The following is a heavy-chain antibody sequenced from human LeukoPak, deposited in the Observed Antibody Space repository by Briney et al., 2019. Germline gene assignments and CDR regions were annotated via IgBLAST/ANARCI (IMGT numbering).Heavy chain of an antibody. V-gene: IGHV4-61*02. D-gene: IGHD5-18*01. CDR3: ARSLGGDTAMVSYYY. J-gene: IGHJ4*02. CDR2: IYTSGST. CDR1: GGSISSGSYY. Sequence: PSETLSLTCTVSGGSISSGSYYWSWIRQPAGKGLEWIGRIYTSGSTNYNPSLKSRVTISVDTSKNQFSLKLSSVTAADTAVYYCARSLGGDTAMVSYYYWGQGTLVTVSS.